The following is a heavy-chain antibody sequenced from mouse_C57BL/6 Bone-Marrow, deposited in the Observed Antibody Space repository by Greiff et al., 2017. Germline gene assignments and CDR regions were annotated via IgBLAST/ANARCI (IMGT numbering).Heavy chain of an antibody. D-gene: IGHD2-1*01. CDR3: ARLGNSAWFAY. Sequence: EVKLMESGGDLVKPGGSLKLSCAASGFTFSSYGMSWVRQTPDKRLEWVATISSGGSYTYYPYSVKGRFTISRDYAKNTLYLQMSSLKSEDTAMYYCARLGNSAWFAYWGQGTLVTVSA. CDR1: GFTFSSYG. CDR2: ISSGGSYT. V-gene: IGHV5-6*01. J-gene: IGHJ3*01.